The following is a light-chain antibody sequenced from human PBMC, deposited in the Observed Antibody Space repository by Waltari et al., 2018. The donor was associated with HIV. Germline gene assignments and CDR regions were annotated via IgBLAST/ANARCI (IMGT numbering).Light chain of an antibody. CDR1: SSDIATYNY. Sequence: QSALTQPASVSGSLGQSITISCIGTSSDIATYNYVSWYQHHPDKAPRLFIYDANSRPSGVPFRFSGSKSGNTASLTISGLQAEDEADYYCASYTITSTLVFGGGTKVTVL. CDR3: ASYTITSTLV. J-gene: IGLJ3*02. CDR2: DAN. V-gene: IGLV2-14*01.